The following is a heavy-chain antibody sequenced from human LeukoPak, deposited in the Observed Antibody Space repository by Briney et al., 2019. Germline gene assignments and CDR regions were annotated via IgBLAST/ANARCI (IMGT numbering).Heavy chain of an antibody. Sequence: SVKVSCKASGGTFSSYAISWVRRAPGQGLEWMGRIIPIFGTANYAQKFQGRVTITTDESTSTAYMELSSLRSEDTAVYYCARGQGSDNRFDPWGQGTLVTVSS. V-gene: IGHV1-69*05. CDR1: GGTFSSYA. CDR2: IIPIFGTA. J-gene: IGHJ5*02. CDR3: ARGQGSDNRFDP.